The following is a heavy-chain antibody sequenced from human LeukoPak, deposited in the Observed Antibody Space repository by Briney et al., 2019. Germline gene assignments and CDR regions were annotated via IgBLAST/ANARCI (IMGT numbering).Heavy chain of an antibody. Sequence: SETLSLTCTVSGGYISSGSYYWSWIRQPAGKGLEWIGRIYTSGSTNYNPSLKSRVTISVDTSKNQFSLKLSSVTAADTAVYYCAGYGGKYNWFDPWGQGTLVTVSS. V-gene: IGHV4-61*02. CDR3: AGYGGKYNWFDP. D-gene: IGHD3-10*01. J-gene: IGHJ5*02. CDR1: GGYISSGSYY. CDR2: IYTSGST.